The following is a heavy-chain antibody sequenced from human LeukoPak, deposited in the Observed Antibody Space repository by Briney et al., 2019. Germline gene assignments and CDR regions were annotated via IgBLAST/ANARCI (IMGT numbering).Heavy chain of an antibody. D-gene: IGHD4-23*01. CDR1: GFTFSSYA. CDR2: ISGSGGST. CDR3: AKDRRSYGGNAVFDY. Sequence: GGSLRLSCAASGFTFSSYAMRWVRRAPGKGLEWVSDISGSGGSTYYADSVKGRFTNSRDNSKNTLYLQMNSLRAEDTAVYYCAKDRRSYGGNAVFDYWGQGTLVTVSS. J-gene: IGHJ4*02. V-gene: IGHV3-23*01.